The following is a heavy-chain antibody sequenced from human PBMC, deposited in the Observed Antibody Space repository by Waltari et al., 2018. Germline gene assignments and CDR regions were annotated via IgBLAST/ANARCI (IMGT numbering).Heavy chain of an antibody. Sequence: QVQLVQSGAEVKEPGASVKVSCRTSLHTGPPIQWVRPAPGQGLGWMGWILPYTGDTNYAQKFQGRVTLTRDTSLTTAYMEVTSLTSDDSAVYYCARDSGTVQGFFDPWGQGTLVTVSS. J-gene: IGHJ5*02. CDR3: ARDSGTVQGFFDP. CDR1: LHTGPP. V-gene: IGHV1-2*02. D-gene: IGHD3-10*01. CDR2: ILPYTGDT.